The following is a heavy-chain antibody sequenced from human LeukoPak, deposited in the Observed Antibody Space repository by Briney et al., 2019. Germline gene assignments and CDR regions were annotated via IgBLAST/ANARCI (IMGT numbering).Heavy chain of an antibody. Sequence: SQTLSLTCAISGDSVSSNSAAWNWIRQSPSRGLEWLGRTYYRSNWNNDYAASVRSRITINPDTSKNQFSLQLNSVTPEDTAVYYCARGVSSGWYSDYFDYWGQGTLVTVSS. CDR2: TYYRSNWNN. CDR1: GDSVSSNSAA. D-gene: IGHD6-19*01. CDR3: ARGVSSGWYSDYFDY. V-gene: IGHV6-1*01. J-gene: IGHJ4*02.